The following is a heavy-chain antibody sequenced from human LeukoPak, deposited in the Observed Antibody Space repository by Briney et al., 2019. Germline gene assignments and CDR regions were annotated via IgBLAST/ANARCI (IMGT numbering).Heavy chain of an antibody. CDR1: GFTFSNYA. CDR3: AKGSYYYGSGSYFFDY. V-gene: IGHV3-23*01. CDR2: ISGSGGST. D-gene: IGHD3-10*01. Sequence: QSGGSLRLSCAASGFTFSNYAMSWVRQAPGKGLEWVSAISGSGGSTYYADSVKGRVTISRDNSKNTLYLQMNSLRAEDTAVNYCAKGSYYYGSGSYFFDYWGQGTLVTVPS. J-gene: IGHJ4*02.